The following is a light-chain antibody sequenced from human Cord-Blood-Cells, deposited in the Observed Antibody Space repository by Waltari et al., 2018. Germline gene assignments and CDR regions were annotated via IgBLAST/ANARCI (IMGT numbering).Light chain of an antibody. V-gene: IGLV2-14*01. CDR1: SSDVGGYHH. J-gene: IGLJ1*01. CDR3: SSYTSSSTLV. Sequence: QSALTQPASVSGSPGQSITISCTGTSSDVGGYHHVSWYQQHPGKAPKLIIYDVSNRPSGVSNRFSGSKSGNTASLTISGLQAEDEADYYCSSYTSSSTLVFGTGTKVTVL. CDR2: DVS.